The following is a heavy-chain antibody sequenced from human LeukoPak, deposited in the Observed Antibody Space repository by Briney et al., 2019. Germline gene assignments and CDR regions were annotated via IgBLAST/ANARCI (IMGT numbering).Heavy chain of an antibody. CDR1: GFTFSTSG. Sequence: PGGSLRLSCAASGFTFSTSGMHWVRQAPGKGLEWVIRFDGSYTYQTDTVKGRFTISRDNSQNMLFLQMNSLRLEDTALYYCAKSVTGITWFDPWGQGTLVTVSS. CDR3: AKSVTGITWFDP. V-gene: IGHV3-30*02. J-gene: IGHJ5*02. D-gene: IGHD6-19*01. CDR2: RFDGSYT.